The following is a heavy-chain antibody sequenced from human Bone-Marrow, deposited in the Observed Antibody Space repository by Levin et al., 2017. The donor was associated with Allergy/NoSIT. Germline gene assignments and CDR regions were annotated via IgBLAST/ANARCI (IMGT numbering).Heavy chain of an antibody. D-gene: IGHD2-8*01. CDR2: INQDGVEA. CDR1: GFTFSSFW. Sequence: GGSLRLSCAVSGFTFSSFWINWVRQAPGKGLEWVASINQDGVEAYYVESVEGRSTISRDNAKNSLYLPMNSLTADVTAVYYCERVYGFYYYYLDVWGKGTTVIVSS. CDR3: ERVYGFYYYYLDV. V-gene: IGHV3-7*04. J-gene: IGHJ6*03.